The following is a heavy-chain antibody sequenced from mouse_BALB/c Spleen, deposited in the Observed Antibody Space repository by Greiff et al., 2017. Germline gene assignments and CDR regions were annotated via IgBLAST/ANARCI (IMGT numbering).Heavy chain of an antibody. J-gene: IGHJ4*01. Sequence: EVKLQESGPELVKPGASVKMSCKASGYTFTSYVMHWVKQKPGQGLEWIGYINPYNDGTKYNEKFKGKATLTSDKSSSTAYMELSSLTSEDSAVYYCARSDDYDYYAMDYWGQGTSVTVSS. CDR2: INPYNDGT. D-gene: IGHD2-4*01. CDR1: GYTFTSYV. V-gene: IGHV1-14*01. CDR3: ARSDDYDYYAMDY.